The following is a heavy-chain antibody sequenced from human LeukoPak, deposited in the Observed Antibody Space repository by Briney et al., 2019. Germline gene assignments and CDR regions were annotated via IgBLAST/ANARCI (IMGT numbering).Heavy chain of an antibody. V-gene: IGHV3-33*06. CDR2: IWHDGSNK. J-gene: IGHJ4*02. CDR1: GFTFSHYG. Sequence: PGGSLRLSCAASGFTFSHYGMHWVRQAPGKGLEWVAVIWHDGSNKYYTDSVKGRFSISGDNSRNTQYLEMNSLRVEDTAVYYCAKDAQRGFDYSNSLDYWGQGTLVTVSS. D-gene: IGHD4-11*01. CDR3: AKDAQRGFDYSNSLDY.